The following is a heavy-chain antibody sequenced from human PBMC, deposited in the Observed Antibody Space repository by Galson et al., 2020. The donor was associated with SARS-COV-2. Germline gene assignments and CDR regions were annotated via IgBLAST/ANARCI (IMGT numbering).Heavy chain of an antibody. CDR3: ARKMGGSRPTRY. CDR2: INHRGST. D-gene: IGHD3-16*01. CDR1: GGTFSGYD. J-gene: IGHJ4*02. V-gene: IGHV4-34*01. Sequence: SETLSLTCAVYGGTFSGYDWTWIRQPPGKGLEWIGEINHRGSTNYNPSLKSRFTMSVDTSKNQFSLKLNSVTAADTAVSYCARKMGGSRPTRYWGRGSLVTVSS.